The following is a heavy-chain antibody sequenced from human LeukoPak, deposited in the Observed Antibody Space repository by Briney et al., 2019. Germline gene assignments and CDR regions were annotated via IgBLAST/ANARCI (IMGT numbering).Heavy chain of an antibody. V-gene: IGHV3-33*01. CDR2: IWYDGSNK. CDR3: AREAGATPFDY. CDR1: GFTFSSYG. J-gene: IGHJ4*02. Sequence: PGRSLRLSCAASGFTFSSYGMHWVRQAPGKGLEWVAVIWYDGSNKYYADSVKGRFTIPRDNSKNTLYLQMNSLRAEDTAVYYCAREAGATPFDYWGQGTLVTVSS. D-gene: IGHD1-26*01.